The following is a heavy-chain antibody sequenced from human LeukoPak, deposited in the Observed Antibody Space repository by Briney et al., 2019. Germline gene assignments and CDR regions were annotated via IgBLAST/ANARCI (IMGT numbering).Heavy chain of an antibody. D-gene: IGHD4-17*01. V-gene: IGHV4-59*01. Sequence: SETLSLTCTVSGGSISSYYWSWIRQPPGKGLEWIGYIYYSGSTNYNPSLKSRVTISVDTSKNQFSLKLSSVTAADTAVYYCAREGTVTTPDYWGQETLVTVSS. J-gene: IGHJ4*02. CDR2: IYYSGST. CDR3: AREGTVTTPDY. CDR1: GGSISSYY.